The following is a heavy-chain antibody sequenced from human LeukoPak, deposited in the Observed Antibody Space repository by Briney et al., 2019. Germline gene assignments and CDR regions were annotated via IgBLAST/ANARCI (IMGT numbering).Heavy chain of an antibody. CDR3: ARGRDGYNYGLDY. Sequence: WASVKVSCKASGYTFTGYYIHWVRQAPGQGLEWMGWINPNSGGTNYAQKFQGRVTMTMDTSITTAYMELSSLRSEDTAVYYCARGRDGYNYGLDYWGQGTLVTVSS. J-gene: IGHJ4*02. CDR1: GYTFTGYY. D-gene: IGHD5-24*01. CDR2: INPNSGGT. V-gene: IGHV1-2*02.